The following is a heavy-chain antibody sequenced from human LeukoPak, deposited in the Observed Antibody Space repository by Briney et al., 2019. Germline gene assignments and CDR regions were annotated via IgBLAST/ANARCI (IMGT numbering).Heavy chain of an antibody. V-gene: IGHV3-23*01. CDR3: AKDFSAAAAGWFDP. CDR1: GLTFRSYA. Sequence: PGGSLRLSCAASGLTFRSYAMSWVRQAPGKGLEWVSAISGSGGSTYYADSVKGRFTISRDNSKNTLYLQMNSLRAEDTAVYYCAKDFSAAAAGWFDPWGQGTLVTVSS. J-gene: IGHJ5*02. CDR2: ISGSGGST. D-gene: IGHD6-13*01.